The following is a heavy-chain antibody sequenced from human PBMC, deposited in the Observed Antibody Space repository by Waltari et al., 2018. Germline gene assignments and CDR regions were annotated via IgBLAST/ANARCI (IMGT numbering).Heavy chain of an antibody. Sequence: QVQLQESGPGLVKPSETLSLTCAVSGYSISSGYYWGWIRQPPGKGLEWIGSIYHSGSTDYNPSLKSRVTISVDTSKNQFSLKLSSVTAADTAVYYCARVACSSTSCYTGGQAFDIWGQGTMVTVSS. CDR3: ARVACSSTSCYTGGQAFDI. J-gene: IGHJ3*02. CDR2: IYHSGST. D-gene: IGHD2-2*02. V-gene: IGHV4-38-2*01. CDR1: GYSISSGYY.